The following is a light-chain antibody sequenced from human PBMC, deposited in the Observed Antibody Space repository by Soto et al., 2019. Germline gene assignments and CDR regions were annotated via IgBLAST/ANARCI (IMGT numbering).Light chain of an antibody. Sequence: EIVMTQSPATLSVSPGERATLSCRASQSVSSNLAWYQQKPGQAPRLLIYDTSSRATGLPDRFRGSGSGTDFTLTISRLEPEDFAVYYCQQSGSSRTFGQGTKV. CDR2: DTS. J-gene: IGKJ1*01. CDR3: QQSGSSRT. V-gene: IGKV3-20*01. CDR1: QSVSSN.